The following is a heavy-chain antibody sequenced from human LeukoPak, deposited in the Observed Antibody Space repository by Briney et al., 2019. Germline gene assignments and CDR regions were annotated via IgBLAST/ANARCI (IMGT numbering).Heavy chain of an antibody. V-gene: IGHV4-59*01. Sequence: SETLSLTCSVSGGSISSYYWSWIRQPPGKGLEWIAYINYSGTTNYNPSLKSRVTISLDTSKNQFSLKLSSVAAADTAVYYSARERRGGYNYVDHWGQGTLVTVSS. J-gene: IGHJ4*02. CDR2: INYSGTT. D-gene: IGHD5-24*01. CDR1: GGSISSYY. CDR3: ARERRGGYNYVDH.